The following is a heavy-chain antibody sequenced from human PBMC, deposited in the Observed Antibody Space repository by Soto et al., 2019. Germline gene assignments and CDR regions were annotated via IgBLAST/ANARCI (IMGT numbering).Heavy chain of an antibody. CDR1: GGSISSGDYY. J-gene: IGHJ5*02. CDR3: ARERGDSHWIDP. CDR2: IYYSGST. Sequence: SETLSLTCTVSGGSISSGDYYWSWIRQPPGKGLEWIGYIYYSGSTYYSPSLKSRVTISVDTSKSQFSLKLSSVTGADTAVYYCARERGDSHWIDPWGQGTLVTVSS. D-gene: IGHD2-21*01. V-gene: IGHV4-30-4*01.